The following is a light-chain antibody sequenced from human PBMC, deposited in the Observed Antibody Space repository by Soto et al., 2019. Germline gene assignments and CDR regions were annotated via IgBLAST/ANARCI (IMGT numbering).Light chain of an antibody. CDR1: QGIGTW. Sequence: DIQMTQSPSSVSASVGDRVTITCRASQGIGTWLSWYQQKPGKAPKFLIFGASSLHSGVPPRFTGSGSGTDFNLTISSLQHEDFATYYCHQAAHFPLTFGGGTRVAIK. CDR3: HQAAHFPLT. J-gene: IGKJ4*01. CDR2: GAS. V-gene: IGKV1-12*01.